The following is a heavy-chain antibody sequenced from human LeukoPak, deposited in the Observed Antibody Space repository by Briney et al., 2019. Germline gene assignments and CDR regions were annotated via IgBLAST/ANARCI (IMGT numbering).Heavy chain of an antibody. V-gene: IGHV3-30*18. Sequence: PGGSLRPSCAASGFTFSTYGMHWVRQAPGKGLEWVAVISFDVSNKDYADSVKGRFTISRDNFKNTLYLQMNSLRAEDTAVYYCAKDGRTKYYFDYWGQGTLVTVSS. J-gene: IGHJ4*02. CDR1: GFTFSTYG. CDR2: ISFDVSNK. D-gene: IGHD1-1*01. CDR3: AKDGRTKYYFDY.